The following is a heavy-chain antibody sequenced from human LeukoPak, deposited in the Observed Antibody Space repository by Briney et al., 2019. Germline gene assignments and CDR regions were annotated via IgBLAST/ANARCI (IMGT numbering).Heavy chain of an antibody. CDR1: GGSISSYY. Sequence: PSETLSLTCTVSGGSISSYYWSWIRQPPGKGLEWIGYIYYSGSTNYNPSLKSRVTISVDTSKNQFSLKLSSVTAADTAVCYCARAQASAWGRAASAFDIWGQGTMVTVSS. D-gene: IGHD3-16*01. CDR2: IYYSGST. J-gene: IGHJ3*02. V-gene: IGHV4-59*01. CDR3: ARAQASAWGRAASAFDI.